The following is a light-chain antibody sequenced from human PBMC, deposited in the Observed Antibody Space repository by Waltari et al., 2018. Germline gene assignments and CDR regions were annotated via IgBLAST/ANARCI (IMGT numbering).Light chain of an antibody. V-gene: IGKV3-11*01. CDR3: QQRSNWPLT. CDR2: DAS. CDR1: QCVSSY. Sequence: IVLTKSPATLPLSPGGRATLSRRASQCVSSYVDGYQQKPGQAPRLLIYDASNRATGIPARFSGSGSGTDFTLTISSLEPEDFAVYYCQQRSNWPLTFGGGTKVEIK. J-gene: IGKJ4*01.